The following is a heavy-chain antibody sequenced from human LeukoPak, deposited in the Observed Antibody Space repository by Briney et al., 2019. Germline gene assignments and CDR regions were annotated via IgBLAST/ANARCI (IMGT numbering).Heavy chain of an antibody. CDR2: ISNDGSDK. CDR3: ARGTYYYDSRGYYSGGLDY. D-gene: IGHD3-22*01. Sequence: GGSLRLSCTASGFTFRSYVFSWVRQAPGKGLECVAVISNDGSDKYYPDSVKGRITISRDNSENTLYLQMNSLRAEDTAVYFCARGTYYYDSRGYYSGGLDYWGQGTLVTVSS. CDR1: GFTFRSYV. J-gene: IGHJ4*02. V-gene: IGHV3-30*03.